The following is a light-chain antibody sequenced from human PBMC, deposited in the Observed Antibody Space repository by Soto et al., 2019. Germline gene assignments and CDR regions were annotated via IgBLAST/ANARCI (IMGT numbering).Light chain of an antibody. CDR2: GAS. CDR3: QQYGSSPLT. Sequence: EIVLTQSPGTLSLSPGERATLSCRASQSVNSNYLDWYEQKPGQAPRLLIYGASSRSTGIPDRFSGSGSGTDFTFTISRLEREDFAVYYCQQYGSSPLTFGQGTRVEIK. CDR1: QSVNSNY. J-gene: IGKJ5*01. V-gene: IGKV3-20*01.